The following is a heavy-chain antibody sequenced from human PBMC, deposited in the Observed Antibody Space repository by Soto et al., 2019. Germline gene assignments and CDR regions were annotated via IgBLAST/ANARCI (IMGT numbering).Heavy chain of an antibody. J-gene: IGHJ4*02. D-gene: IGHD6-13*01. CDR3: ASGPYLGYSSSWYSHVTPTPPGIY. CDR1: GFTFSSYG. V-gene: IGHV3-33*01. CDR2: IWYDGSNK. Sequence: QVQLVESGGGVVQPGRSLRLSCAASGFTFSSYGMHWVRQAPGKGLEWVAVIWYDGSNKYYADSVKGRFTISRDNSKNTLYLQMNRLRAEDTAVYYCASGPYLGYSSSWYSHVTPTPPGIYWGQGTLVTVSS.